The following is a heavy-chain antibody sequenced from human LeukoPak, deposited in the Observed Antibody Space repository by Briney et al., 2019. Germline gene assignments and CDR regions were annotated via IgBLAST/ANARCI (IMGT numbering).Heavy chain of an antibody. J-gene: IGHJ5*01. V-gene: IGHV6-1*01. D-gene: IGHD3-10*01. CDR3: ARDRGGFDS. CDR1: GDSVSSHTAA. CDR2: TYYRSTWST. Sequence: SQTLSLTCNISGDSVSSHTAAWNWIRQSPSRGLEWLGRTYYRSTWSTDYAVSVQSRITINPDTSRNHFSPQLSSVTPEDTAVYYCARDRGGFDSWGQGTLVTVSS.